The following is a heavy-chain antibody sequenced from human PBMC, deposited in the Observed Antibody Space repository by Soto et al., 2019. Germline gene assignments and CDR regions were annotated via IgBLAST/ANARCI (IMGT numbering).Heavy chain of an antibody. J-gene: IGHJ6*02. Sequence: LSLTCAVSGGSISSSNWWSWVRQPPGKGLEWIGEIYHSGSTNYNPSLKSRVTISVDKSKNQFSLKLSSVTAADTAVYYCASPKNYCSSTSCYEYYGMDVWGQGTTVTVSS. D-gene: IGHD2-2*01. CDR1: GGSISSSNW. CDR2: IYHSGST. V-gene: IGHV4-4*02. CDR3: ASPKNYCSSTSCYEYYGMDV.